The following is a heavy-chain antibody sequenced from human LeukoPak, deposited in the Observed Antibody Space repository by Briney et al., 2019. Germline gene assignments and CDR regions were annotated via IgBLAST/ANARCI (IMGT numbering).Heavy chain of an antibody. D-gene: IGHD6-13*01. J-gene: IGHJ4*02. CDR1: GFIFSSYA. Sequence: GGSLRLSCAASGFIFSSYAMSWVRQAPGKGLEWVSAIIGSGSSTYYADSVKGRFTISRDNSKNTLSLQMNSLRAEDTAVYYCAKDRAQQLVLDFWGQGTLVTVSS. V-gene: IGHV3-23*01. CDR2: IIGSGSST. CDR3: AKDRAQQLVLDF.